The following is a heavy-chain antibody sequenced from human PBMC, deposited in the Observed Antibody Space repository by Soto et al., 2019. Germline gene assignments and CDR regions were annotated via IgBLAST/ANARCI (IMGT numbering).Heavy chain of an antibody. CDR3: ARVGYCSGGSCDHIVN. D-gene: IGHD2-15*01. CDR2: IIPIVGIA. Sequence: ASVKVSCKASGGTFSSYSISWVRQAPGQGLEWMGRIIPIVGIANYAQKFQGRVTIIADKSTSTAYMELSSLRSEDTAVYYCARVGYCSGGSCDHIVNWGQGILVTVSS. CDR1: GGTFSSYS. V-gene: IGHV1-69*02. J-gene: IGHJ4*02.